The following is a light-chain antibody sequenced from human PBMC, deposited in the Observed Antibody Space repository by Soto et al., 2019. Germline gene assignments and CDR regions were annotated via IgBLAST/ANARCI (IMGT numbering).Light chain of an antibody. CDR1: SSDVGGYNY. CDR3: SSYTSRSTVV. J-gene: IGLJ7*01. V-gene: IGLV2-14*03. CDR2: NFL. Sequence: QSALTQPASVSGSPGQSITISCTGTSSDVGGYNYVSWYQHHPGKAPKPIIYNFLNRPSGISNHFSGSKSGNTASLTISGLQAEDEADYYCSSYTSRSTVVFGGGTQLTVL.